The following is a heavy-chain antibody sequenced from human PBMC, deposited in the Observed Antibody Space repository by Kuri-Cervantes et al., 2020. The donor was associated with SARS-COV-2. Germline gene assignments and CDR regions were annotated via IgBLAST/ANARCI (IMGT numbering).Heavy chain of an antibody. CDR1: GYSFISYW. D-gene: IGHD3-3*01. J-gene: IGHJ4*02. CDR2: IFPGDSDT. CDR3: ARRRDFWSGSPFDY. Sequence: GESLKISCKGSGYSFISYWIGWVRQMPGKGLEWMGIIFPGDSDTTYSPSFQGQVTISADKSINAAYLQWSSLKASDTAMYYCARRRDFWSGSPFDYWGQGTLVTVSS. V-gene: IGHV5-51*01.